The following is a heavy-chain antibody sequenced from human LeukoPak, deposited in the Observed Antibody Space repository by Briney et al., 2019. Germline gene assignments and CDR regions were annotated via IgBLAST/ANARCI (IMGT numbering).Heavy chain of an antibody. V-gene: IGHV3-23*01. CDR1: GFTFSSYA. D-gene: IGHD3-22*01. CDR2: ISGSGGST. Sequence: PGGSLRLSCAAFGFTFSSYAMSWVRQAPGKGLEWVSAISGSGGSTYYADSVKGRFTISRDNSKNTLYLQMNSLRAEDTAVYYCARRSGVYYDSSGSPFQHWGQGTLVTVSS. J-gene: IGHJ1*01. CDR3: ARRSGVYYDSSGSPFQH.